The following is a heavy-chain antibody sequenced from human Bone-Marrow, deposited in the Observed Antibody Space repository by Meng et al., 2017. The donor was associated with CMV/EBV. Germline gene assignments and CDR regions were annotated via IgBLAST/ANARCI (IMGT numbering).Heavy chain of an antibody. CDR3: ARDQEVGATFYYYGMDV. CDR1: GFTFSSYG. V-gene: IGHV3-7*01. Sequence: GGSLRLSCAASGFTFSSYGMHWVRQAPGKGLEWVANIKQDGSEKYYVDSVKGRFTISRDNAKNSLYLQMNSLRAEDTAVYYCARDQEVGATFYYYGMDVWGQGTTVTVSS. J-gene: IGHJ6*02. D-gene: IGHD1-26*01. CDR2: IKQDGSEK.